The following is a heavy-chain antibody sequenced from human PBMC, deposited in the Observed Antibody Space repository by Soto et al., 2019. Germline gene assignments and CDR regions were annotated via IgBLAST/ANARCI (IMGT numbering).Heavy chain of an antibody. J-gene: IGHJ6*02. D-gene: IGHD2-2*01. V-gene: IGHV1-24*01. CDR3: ARAPLYDVCGSSINCRAHYYYGLDV. CDR1: GHILTELN. CDR2: FDPAKDQI. Sequence: GASVKVSCKVSGHILTELNMHWVRQAPGKGLEWMGGFDPAKDQIIYAQKFQGRVTMTTDTSTNTAYMELRSPRSDDTAVYFCARAPLYDVCGSSINCRAHYYYGLDVWGQGTTVTVSS.